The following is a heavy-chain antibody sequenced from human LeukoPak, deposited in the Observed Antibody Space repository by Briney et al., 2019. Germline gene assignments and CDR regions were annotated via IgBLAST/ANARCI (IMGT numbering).Heavy chain of an antibody. CDR2: INPSGGST. D-gene: IGHD3-22*01. Sequence: ASVKVSCKASGYTFTSYYMHWVRQAPGQGLEGMGLINPSGGSTSYAQKFQGRVTMTRDMSTSTVYMELSSLRSEDTAVYYCARGSPYYYDSSGYLGYWGQGTLVTVSS. CDR1: GYTFTSYY. J-gene: IGHJ4*02. V-gene: IGHV1-46*01. CDR3: ARGSPYYYDSSGYLGY.